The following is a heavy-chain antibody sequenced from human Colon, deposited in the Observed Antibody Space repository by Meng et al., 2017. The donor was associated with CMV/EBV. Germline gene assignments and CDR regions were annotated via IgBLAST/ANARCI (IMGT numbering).Heavy chain of an antibody. D-gene: IGHD2-2*01. CDR1: VAAFSGYY. J-gene: IGHJ4*01. CDR3: ARAKKSSCWEVLDY. V-gene: IGHV4-34*01. Sequence: ALFKPSHPWSRPYLVSVAAFSGYYSPWISHPPGRGLELIWESYYTVRTDYSPSPNSRVTISLDTSENQFSLKLNSVTAADTAVYYCARAKKSSCWEVLDYWGHGTLVTVSS. CDR2: SYYTVRT.